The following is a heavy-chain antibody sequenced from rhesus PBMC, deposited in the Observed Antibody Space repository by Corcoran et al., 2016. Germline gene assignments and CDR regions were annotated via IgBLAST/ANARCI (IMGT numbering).Heavy chain of an antibody. D-gene: IGHD6-31*01. V-gene: IGHV4S18*01. CDR1: GGSISSSDW. CDR3: ARQRRQRLGYFDY. J-gene: IGHJ4*01. Sequence: QVQLQESGPGLVKPSETLSLTCAVSGGSISSSDWWSWIRQSPGKGLELIGYIYGVSRSTSYNPALKSRVTISTDTSKNQVSLKLSSVTAADTAVYYCARQRRQRLGYFDYWGQGVLVTVSS. CDR2: IYGVSRST.